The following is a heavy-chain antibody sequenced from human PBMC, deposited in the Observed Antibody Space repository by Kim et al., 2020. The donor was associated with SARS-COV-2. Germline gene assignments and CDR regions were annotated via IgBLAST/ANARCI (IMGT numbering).Heavy chain of an antibody. CDR2: T. J-gene: IGHJ4*02. D-gene: IGHD3-22*01. CDR3: ARLDYDSSRDY. V-gene: IGHV5-10-1*01. Sequence: TTYSPSFQGHVTISADKSISTAYLQWSSLKASDTAMYYCARLDYDSSRDYWGQGTLVTVSS.